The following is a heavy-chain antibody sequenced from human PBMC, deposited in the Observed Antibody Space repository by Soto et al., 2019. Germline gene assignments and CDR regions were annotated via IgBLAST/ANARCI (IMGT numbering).Heavy chain of an antibody. CDR1: GGSMRNNDW. D-gene: IGHD5-12*01. J-gene: IGHJ4*02. V-gene: IGHV4-4*02. CDR2: IYVSGGP. CDR3: ATREKRGGRPL. Sequence: PSGTLALTSAVSGGSMRNNDWWTWVRQPPGKGLEWIGEIYVSGGPNYNSSLGSRVSISLDKSKNQFYLGLTSVTAADTAVYHCATREKRGGRPLWGQGTLVTVSS.